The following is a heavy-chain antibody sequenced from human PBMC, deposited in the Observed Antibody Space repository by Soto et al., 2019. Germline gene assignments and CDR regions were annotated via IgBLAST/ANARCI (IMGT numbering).Heavy chain of an antibody. CDR2: IYYSGST. CDR1: GGSISSYY. CDR3: ARRYGASFDY. Sequence: NPSETLSLTCTVSGGSISSYYWSWIRQPPGKGLEWIGYIYYSGSTNYNPSLKSRATISVDTSKNQFSLKLSSVTAADTAVYYCARRYGASFDYWGQGTLVTVSS. J-gene: IGHJ4*02. V-gene: IGHV4-59*01. D-gene: IGHD4-17*01.